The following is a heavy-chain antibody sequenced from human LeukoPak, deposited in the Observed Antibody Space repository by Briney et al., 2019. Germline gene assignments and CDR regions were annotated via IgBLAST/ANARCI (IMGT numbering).Heavy chain of an antibody. D-gene: IGHD6-6*01. CDR3: ARDQDSSSYNWFDP. Sequence: PGGSLRLSCAASGSTFSGYAMHWVRQAPGKGLEWVAVISYDGSNKYYADSVKGRFTISRDNSKNTLYLQMNSLRAEDTAVYYCARDQDSSSYNWFDPWGQGTLVTVSS. V-gene: IGHV3-30*04. CDR2: ISYDGSNK. CDR1: GSTFSGYA. J-gene: IGHJ5*02.